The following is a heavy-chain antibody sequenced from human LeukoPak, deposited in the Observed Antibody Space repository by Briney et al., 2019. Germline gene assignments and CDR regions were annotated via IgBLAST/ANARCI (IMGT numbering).Heavy chain of an antibody. V-gene: IGHV5-51*01. CDR2: IYPDDSDT. J-gene: IGHJ3*02. Sequence: GESLKISCKTSGYHFTDYWIGWVRQMPGKGLEWMRIIYPDDSDTRYSPSFQGQVTIPADQSMTLAYLKWSSLKTSDPAMYYCARRGTEKWNGGMFMARETFDIWGQGTMVTVSS. D-gene: IGHD1-1*01. CDR3: ARRGTEKWNGGMFMARETFDI. CDR1: GYHFTDYW.